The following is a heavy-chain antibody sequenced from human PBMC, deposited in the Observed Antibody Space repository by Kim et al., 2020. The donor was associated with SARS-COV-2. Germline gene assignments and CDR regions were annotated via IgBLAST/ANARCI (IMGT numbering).Heavy chain of an antibody. Sequence: ASVKVSCKASGYTFTSYGISWVRQAPGQGLEWMVWISAYNGNTNYAQKLQGRVTMTTDTSTSTAYMELRSLRSDDTAVYYCARGMDIVVVVAAPRGGYDYWGQGTLVTVSS. CDR2: ISAYNGNT. V-gene: IGHV1-18*01. CDR3: ARGMDIVVVVAAPRGGYDY. D-gene: IGHD2-15*01. J-gene: IGHJ4*02. CDR1: GYTFTSYG.